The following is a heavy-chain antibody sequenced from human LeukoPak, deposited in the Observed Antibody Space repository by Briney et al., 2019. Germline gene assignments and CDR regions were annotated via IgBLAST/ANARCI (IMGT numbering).Heavy chain of an antibody. D-gene: IGHD2-21*01. V-gene: IGHV3-33*06. J-gene: IGHJ4*02. CDR1: GFTFSSYG. Sequence: GGSLRLSCAASGFTFSSYGMHWVRQAPGKGLEWVAVIWYDGSNKYYADSVKGRFTISRDNSKNTLYLQMNSLRAEDTAVYYCAKLGVVIASPPDYWGQGTLVTVSS. CDR3: AKLGVVIASPPDY. CDR2: IWYDGSNK.